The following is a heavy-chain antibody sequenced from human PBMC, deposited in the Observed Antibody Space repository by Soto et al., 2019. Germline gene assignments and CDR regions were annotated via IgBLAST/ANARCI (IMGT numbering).Heavy chain of an antibody. Sequence: SETLSLTCAVYGGSFSGYYWSWIRQPPGKGLEWIGEINHSGSTNYNPSLKSRVIISVDTSKNQFSLKLSSVTAADTAVYYCARMGIVVVPAANYWGQGTLVTVS. CDR2: INHSGST. D-gene: IGHD2-2*01. J-gene: IGHJ4*02. CDR3: ARMGIVVVPAANY. V-gene: IGHV4-34*01. CDR1: GGSFSGYY.